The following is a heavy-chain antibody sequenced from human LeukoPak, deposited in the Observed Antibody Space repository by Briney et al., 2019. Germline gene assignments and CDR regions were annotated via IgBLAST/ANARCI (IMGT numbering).Heavy chain of an antibody. CDR3: VRGSTLRHYQY. J-gene: IGHJ4*02. Sequence: PSETLSLTCTVSGGSISSTTYYWGWIRRPPGKGLEWIGSIYYSGSTYYNPSLKSRVTVSVDTSKYQFSLILSSVTAADTAVYYCVRGSTLRHYQYWGQGTLVTVSS. CDR1: GGSISSTTYY. D-gene: IGHD3-16*01. V-gene: IGHV4-39*01. CDR2: IYYSGST.